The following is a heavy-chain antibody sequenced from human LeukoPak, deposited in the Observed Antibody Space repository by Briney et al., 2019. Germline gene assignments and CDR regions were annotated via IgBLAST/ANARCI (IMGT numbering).Heavy chain of an antibody. CDR3: ARENYDSSGGHGLQH. D-gene: IGHD3-22*01. CDR2: VSGSGGNI. Sequence: GGSLRLSCAASGFTFSSYTMRWVRQAPGKGREWVSGVSGSGGNIHYADSVKGRFTISRDNSKNTLYLQMNSLRAEDTAVYYCARENYDSSGGHGLQHWGQGTLVTVSS. J-gene: IGHJ1*01. CDR1: GFTFSSYT. V-gene: IGHV3-23*01.